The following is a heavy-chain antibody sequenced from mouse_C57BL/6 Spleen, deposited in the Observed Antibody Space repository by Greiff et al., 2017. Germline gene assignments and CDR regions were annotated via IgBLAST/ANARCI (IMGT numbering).Heavy chain of an antibody. J-gene: IGHJ2*01. Sequence: VQLQQPGTELVKPGASVKLSCKASGYTFTSYWMHWVKQRPGQGLEWIGNINPSNGGTNYNEKFKSKATLTVDKSSSTAYMQLSSLTSEDSAVYYCPRGRTYYSKGGDYFDYWGQGTTLTVSS. D-gene: IGHD2-5*01. CDR1: GYTFTSYW. CDR3: PRGRTYYSKGGDYFDY. CDR2: INPSNGGT. V-gene: IGHV1-53*01.